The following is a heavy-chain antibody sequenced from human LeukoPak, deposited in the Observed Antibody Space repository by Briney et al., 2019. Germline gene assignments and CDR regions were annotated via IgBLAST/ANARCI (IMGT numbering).Heavy chain of an antibody. D-gene: IGHD5-18*01. J-gene: IGHJ5*02. CDR1: GYTFTNYD. CDR3: ARVGGYSYGRNWFDP. V-gene: IGHV1-8*02. CDR2: MNPNSGIT. Sequence: ASVKVSCKASGYTFTNYDINWVRQATGQGLEWMGWMNPNSGITAYAQKFQGRVTMTRDTSISTAYMELSRLRSDDTAVYYCARVGGYSYGRNWFDPWGQGTLVTVSS.